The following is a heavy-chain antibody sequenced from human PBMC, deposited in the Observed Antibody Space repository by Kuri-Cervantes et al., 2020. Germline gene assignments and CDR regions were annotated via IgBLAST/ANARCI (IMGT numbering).Heavy chain of an antibody. CDR3: AREGINWETNYFDP. CDR2: INHGGST. Sequence: SETLSLTCAVYGGSFSGYYWSWIRQPPGRGLEWIGQINHGGSTKDNPSLKSRVTISVDTSKNQFSLKLNSVTAADTAVYYCAREGINWETNYFDPWGLGTLVTVSS. D-gene: IGHD1-1*01. J-gene: IGHJ5*02. V-gene: IGHV4-34*01. CDR1: GGSFSGYY.